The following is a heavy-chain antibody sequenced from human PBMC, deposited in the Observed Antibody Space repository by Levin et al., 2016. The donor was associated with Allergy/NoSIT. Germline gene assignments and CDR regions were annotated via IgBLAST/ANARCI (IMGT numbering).Heavy chain of an antibody. V-gene: IGHV4-59*08. CDR3: AGQLVTPYCFDY. Sequence: WIRQPPGKGLEWIGLICNGGRTTYNPSLKSRVTISADTSKNQFSLRLSSVTAADTALYYCAGQLVTPYCFDYWGQGTLVTVSS. J-gene: IGHJ4*02. CDR2: ICNGGRT. D-gene: IGHD6-13*01.